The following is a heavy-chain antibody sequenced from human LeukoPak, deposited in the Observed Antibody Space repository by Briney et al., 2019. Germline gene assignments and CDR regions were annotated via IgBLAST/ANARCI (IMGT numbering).Heavy chain of an antibody. V-gene: IGHV4-39*01. D-gene: IGHD4-17*01. CDR3: ARYDYGDSRGLDY. J-gene: IGHJ4*02. Sequence: SETLSLTCTVSGCSISSSNYYWDWIRQPPGKGLEWIGNIYYRGSTSYNPSLRSRVTISVDTSKNQFSLKLSSVTAADTAVYYCARYDYGDSRGLDYWGQGTLVTVSS. CDR2: IYYRGST. CDR1: GCSISSSNYY.